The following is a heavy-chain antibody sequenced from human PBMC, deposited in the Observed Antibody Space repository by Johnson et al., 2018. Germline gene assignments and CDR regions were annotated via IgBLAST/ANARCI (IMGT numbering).Heavy chain of an antibody. CDR2: MKQDGSEK. CDR1: GFTFSTSW. D-gene: IGHD3-10*01. Sequence: VQLVQSGGGLVQPGGSLRPSCAASGFTFSTSWVSWVRQAPGKGLEWVATMKQDGSEKYYVDSVKGRFTISRDNAKNSLYLHINSLRVEDTAVYYWARHVYYYGSGFDHWGQGALVTVSS. CDR3: ARHVYYYGSGFDH. V-gene: IGHV3-7*01. J-gene: IGHJ4*02.